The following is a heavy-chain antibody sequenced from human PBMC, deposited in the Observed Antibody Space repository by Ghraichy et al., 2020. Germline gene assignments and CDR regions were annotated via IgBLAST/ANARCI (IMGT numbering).Heavy chain of an antibody. V-gene: IGHV3-73*01. CDR1: GFTFSGSA. CDR3: TRLDSTYYYDSSGYYFAVGYFQH. Sequence: GGSLRLSCAASGFTFSGSAMHWVRQASGKGLEWVGRIRSKANSYATAYAASVKGRFTISRDDSKNTAYLQMNSLKTEDTAVYYCTRLDSTYYYDSSGYYFAVGYFQHWGQGTLVTVSS. CDR2: IRSKANSYAT. D-gene: IGHD3-22*01. J-gene: IGHJ1*01.